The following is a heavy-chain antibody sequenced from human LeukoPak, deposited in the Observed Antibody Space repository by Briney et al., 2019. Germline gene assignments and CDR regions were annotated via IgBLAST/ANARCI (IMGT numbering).Heavy chain of an antibody. CDR2: ISWNSGSI. Sequence: GGSLRLSCAASGFTFDDYAMHWVRQAPGKGLEWVSGISWNSGSIGYADSVKGRFTISRDNAKNSLYLQMNSLRAEDTALYYCAKDASSSWSGDAFDIWGQGTMVTVSS. CDR3: AKDASSSWSGDAFDI. D-gene: IGHD6-13*01. J-gene: IGHJ3*02. V-gene: IGHV3-9*01. CDR1: GFTFDDYA.